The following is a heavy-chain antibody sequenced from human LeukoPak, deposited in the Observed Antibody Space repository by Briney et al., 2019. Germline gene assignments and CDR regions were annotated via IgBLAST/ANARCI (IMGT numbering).Heavy chain of an antibody. Sequence: GASVKVSCKTSGYTFNAYYIHWVRQAPGQGLEWMGWISPKNGGTKYAEKFQGRITITKDTSISSAYMEMTRLTSDDTAVYYCARGSPASSRFPFEHWGQGTLVTVSS. D-gene: IGHD2-15*01. CDR3: ARGSPASSRFPFEH. CDR1: GYTFNAYY. V-gene: IGHV1-2*02. J-gene: IGHJ4*02. CDR2: ISPKNGGT.